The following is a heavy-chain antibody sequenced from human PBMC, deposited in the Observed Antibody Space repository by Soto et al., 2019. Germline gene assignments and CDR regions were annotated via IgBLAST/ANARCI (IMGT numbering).Heavy chain of an antibody. Sequence: VRQAPGKGLEWVAVISYDGSNKYYADSVKGRFTISRDNSKNTLYLQMNSLRAEDTAVYYCARPTGITMIVVNQGDAFDIWGQGTMVTVSS. D-gene: IGHD3-22*01. CDR2: ISYDGSNK. J-gene: IGHJ3*02. V-gene: IGHV3-30-3*01. CDR3: ARPTGITMIVVNQGDAFDI.